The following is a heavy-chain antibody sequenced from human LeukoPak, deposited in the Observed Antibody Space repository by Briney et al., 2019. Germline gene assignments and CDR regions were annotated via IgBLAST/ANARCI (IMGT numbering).Heavy chain of an antibody. CDR1: GLTFSSYD. V-gene: IGHV3-13*04. CDR3: ARAGGSGWYAFDV. CDR2: IGSAGDT. Sequence: PGGSLRLSCAASGLTFSSYDMHWVRQATGKGLEWVSGIGSAGDTYYPASVKGRFTISRENGKKSLYLQMNSLRAGDSTVYYCARAGGSGWYAFDVWGQGTMVTVSS. D-gene: IGHD6-13*01. J-gene: IGHJ3*01.